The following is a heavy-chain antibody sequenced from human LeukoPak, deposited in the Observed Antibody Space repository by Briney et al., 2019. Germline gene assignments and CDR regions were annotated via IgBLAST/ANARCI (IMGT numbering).Heavy chain of an antibody. V-gene: IGHV3-30*02. Sequence: PGGSLRLSCAASGFTFSSYGMHGVRQAPGKGLEWGAFIRYDGSNKYYADSVKGRFTISRDNSKNTLYLQMNSLRAEDTAVYYCANLHSSSWYLDYFDYWGQGTLVTVSS. CDR2: IRYDGSNK. CDR1: GFTFSSYG. CDR3: ANLHSSSWYLDYFDY. D-gene: IGHD6-13*01. J-gene: IGHJ4*02.